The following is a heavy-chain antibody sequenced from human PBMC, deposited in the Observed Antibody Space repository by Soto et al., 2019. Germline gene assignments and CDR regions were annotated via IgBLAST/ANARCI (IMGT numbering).Heavy chain of an antibody. J-gene: IGHJ3*01. CDR2: IHPSGQPI. D-gene: IGHD1-26*01. V-gene: IGHV3-48*03. CDR1: GFTFSSSE. CDR3: ARRASR. Sequence: VQLVESGGGLVQPGGSLRLSCAVSGFTFSSSEMYWVRQAPGKGLEWISYIHPSGQPIFYADSVKGRFTISRDNANNSLFLQMNSLSAEETAVYYCARRASRWGQGTMVTVSS.